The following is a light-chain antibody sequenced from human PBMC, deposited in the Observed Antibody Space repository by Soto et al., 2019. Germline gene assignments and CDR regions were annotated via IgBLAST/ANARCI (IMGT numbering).Light chain of an antibody. CDR1: QSVSSK. V-gene: IGKV3-15*01. J-gene: IGKJ1*01. CDR2: GAS. CDR3: QQYNNWPPWT. Sequence: EIVMTQSPATLSVSPGERATLSCRASQSVSSKLAWYQQKPGQAPRLLIYGASTRATGTPARFSGSGSGTEFTLTISSRQSEDFAVYYCQQYNNWPPWTFGQGTKVEIK.